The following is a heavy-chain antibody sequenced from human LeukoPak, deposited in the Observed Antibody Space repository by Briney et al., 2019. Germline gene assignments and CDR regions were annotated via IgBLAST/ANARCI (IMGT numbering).Heavy chain of an antibody. CDR1: GITFSSYG. CDR2: ISSSCGTT. Sequence: GGTLRLSCAASGITFSSYGMSWVRQSPGKGLEWVSSISSSCGTTYYADSVKGRFTISRDNSKNKLYLQLNRLRAEDTAIYYCAKNGDRGAYCTGGTCYPYFYYYMEVWGKGTTVTI. J-gene: IGHJ6*03. V-gene: IGHV3-23*01. D-gene: IGHD2-15*01. CDR3: AKNGDRGAYCTGGTCYPYFYYYMEV.